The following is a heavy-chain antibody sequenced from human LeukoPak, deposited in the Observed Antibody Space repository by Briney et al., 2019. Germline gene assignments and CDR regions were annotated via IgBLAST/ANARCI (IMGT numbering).Heavy chain of an antibody. CDR2: INPSGDST. J-gene: IGHJ3*02. CDR3: ARSAAYYNEADI. Sequence: VASVKVSCKTSGYTFTSYYIHWVRQAPGQGLEWMGIINPSGDSTTYAQKFQGRLTMTSATSTSTVYMELSSLRSEDTAVYYCARSAAYYNEADIWGQGTMVTVSS. CDR1: GYTFTSYY. V-gene: IGHV1-46*01. D-gene: IGHD3-9*01.